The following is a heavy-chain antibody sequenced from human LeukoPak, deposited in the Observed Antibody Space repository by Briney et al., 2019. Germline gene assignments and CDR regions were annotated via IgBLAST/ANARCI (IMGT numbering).Heavy chain of an antibody. CDR1: GFTLDDYG. CDR3: ARELITIFGVVSSAFDI. Sequence: PGGSLRLSCAASGFTLDDYGMSWVRQASGKRLEWVSGINWNGGSTGYADSVKGRFTISRDNAKNSLYLQMNSLRAEDTALYYCARELITIFGVVSSAFDIWGQGTMVTVSS. J-gene: IGHJ3*02. V-gene: IGHV3-20*04. D-gene: IGHD3-3*01. CDR2: INWNGGST.